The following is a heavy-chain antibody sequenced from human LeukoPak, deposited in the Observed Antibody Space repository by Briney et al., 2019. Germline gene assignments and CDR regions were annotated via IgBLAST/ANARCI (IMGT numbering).Heavy chain of an antibody. J-gene: IGHJ4*02. CDR1: GFIFSSYG. CDR2: WHFASNK. Sequence: AGGSLRLSCVTSGFIFSSYGIHWVRQAPGKGLEWVAWHFASNKYYAESVRGRFTMSRDNSKSTLYLQMDSLGVEDTAVYYCARDLCSTTSCFDYWGQGTLVSVSS. D-gene: IGHD2-2*01. V-gene: IGHV3-33*01. CDR3: ARDLCSTTSCFDY.